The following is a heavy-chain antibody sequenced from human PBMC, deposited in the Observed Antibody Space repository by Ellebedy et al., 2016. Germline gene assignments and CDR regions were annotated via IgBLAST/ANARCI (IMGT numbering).Heavy chain of an antibody. V-gene: IGHV3-23*01. J-gene: IGHJ4*02. CDR1: GISFSDFF. Sequence: GESLKISXATSGISFSDFFMSWVRQAPGKGLQWVSTISGGGDDTYLADSVKGRFTISRDNSRNILYLQMSSLRDEDTAVYYCREGHYSDVWGQGTLVTVSS. CDR2: ISGGGDDT. CDR3: REGHYSDV.